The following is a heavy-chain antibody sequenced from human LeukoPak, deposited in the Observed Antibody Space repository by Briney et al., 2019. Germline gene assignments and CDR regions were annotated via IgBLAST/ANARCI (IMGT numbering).Heavy chain of an antibody. Sequence: GASVKVSCKASGYTFTGYYMHWVRQAPGQGLEWMGWINPNSGGTNYAQKFQGRVTMTRDTSISTAYVELSRLRSDDTAVYYCAREVSPTVTAFFDYWGQGTLVTVSS. D-gene: IGHD4-17*01. CDR1: GYTFTGYY. CDR2: INPNSGGT. CDR3: AREVSPTVTAFFDY. V-gene: IGHV1-2*02. J-gene: IGHJ4*02.